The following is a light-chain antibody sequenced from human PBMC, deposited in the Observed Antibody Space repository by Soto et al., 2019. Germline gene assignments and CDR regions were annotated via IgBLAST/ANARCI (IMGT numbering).Light chain of an antibody. V-gene: IGKV1-39*01. CDR1: QSIGRF. CDR3: QQSYLTWT. CDR2: SAS. Sequence: DIQMTQSPPSRSASVGDRVTITCRASQSIGRFLNWYQQKPGKXPAXLISSASSLHTGVPSRLIAIGSGTEFTLSVSSIQPEDFASEDCQQSYLTWTFVQGTKVDIK. J-gene: IGKJ1*01.